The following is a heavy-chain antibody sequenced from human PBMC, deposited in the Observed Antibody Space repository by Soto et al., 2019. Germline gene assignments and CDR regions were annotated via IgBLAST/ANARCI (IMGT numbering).Heavy chain of an antibody. CDR2: IGVTGTDT. CDR3: AKDAVPYNGKWDWFDS. D-gene: IGHD1-20*01. CDR1: RFTFSDFA. V-gene: IGHV3-23*01. Sequence: DVQLLESGGGLVQPGGSLTLSCAASRFTFSDFAMSWVRQAPGKGLEWVSSIGVTGTDTHYADSVKGRFTISRDNSRNTLYLQIDSLRDEDTAVYYCAKDAVPYNGKWDWFDSWGQGTLVIVSS. J-gene: IGHJ5*01.